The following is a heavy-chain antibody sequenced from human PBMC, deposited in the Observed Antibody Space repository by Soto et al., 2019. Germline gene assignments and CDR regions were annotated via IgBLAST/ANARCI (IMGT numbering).Heavy chain of an antibody. J-gene: IGHJ4*02. CDR3: ASRRALLDPGDY. CDR2: ISSSSSYI. V-gene: IGHV3-21*01. CDR1: GFTFSSYS. D-gene: IGHD1-1*01. Sequence: GGSLRLSCAASGFTFSSYSMNWVRQAPGKGLEWVSSISSSSSYIYYADSVKGRFTISRDNAKNSLYLQMNSLRAEDTAVYYCASRRALLDPGDYWGQGTLVTVSS.